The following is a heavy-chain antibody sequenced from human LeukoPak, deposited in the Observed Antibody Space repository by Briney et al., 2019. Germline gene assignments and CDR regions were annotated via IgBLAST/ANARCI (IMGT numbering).Heavy chain of an antibody. D-gene: IGHD3-3*01. J-gene: IGHJ4*02. Sequence: SETLSLTCTVSGGSISSSSYYWGWLRQPPGTGLEWLGSIYYSGSTYYNPSLKSRVTISVDTSKNQFSLKLSSVTAADTAVYYCARAPNYDFWSGYTPDYWGQGTLVTVSS. V-gene: IGHV4-39*01. CDR1: GGSISSSSYY. CDR2: IYYSGST. CDR3: ARAPNYDFWSGYTPDY.